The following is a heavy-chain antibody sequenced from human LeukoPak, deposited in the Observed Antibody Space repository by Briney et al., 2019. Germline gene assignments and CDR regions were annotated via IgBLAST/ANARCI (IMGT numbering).Heavy chain of an antibody. CDR2: ISGSGGST. V-gene: IGHV3-23*01. CDR1: GFTFSSYA. D-gene: IGHD3-22*01. CDR3: AKWDYYDSSGYYYFDY. Sequence: GGSLRLSCAASGFTFSSYAMSWVRQAPGKGLEWVSAISGSGGSTYYADSVKGRFTISKDNSKNTLYLQMNSLRAEDTAVYYCAKWDYYDSSGYYYFDYWGQGTLVTVSS. J-gene: IGHJ4*02.